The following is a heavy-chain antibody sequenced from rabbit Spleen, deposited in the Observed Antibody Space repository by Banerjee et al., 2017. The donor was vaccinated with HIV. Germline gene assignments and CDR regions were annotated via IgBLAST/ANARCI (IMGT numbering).Heavy chain of an antibody. D-gene: IGHD2-1*01. CDR2: IYAGRTGST. V-gene: IGHV1S40*01. Sequence: QSLEGYGGGLVQPEGSLTITSQASGFSFSSSSYMCWVRQAPGEGLEWVACIYAGRTGSTAYASWAKGRFTVSKTSSTTVTLQLSSLTAADTATYFCSRGSATMTMVIIGYYLSLWGPGTLVTVS. CDR1: GFSFSSSSY. J-gene: IGHJ4*01. CDR3: SRGSATMTMVIIGYYLSL.